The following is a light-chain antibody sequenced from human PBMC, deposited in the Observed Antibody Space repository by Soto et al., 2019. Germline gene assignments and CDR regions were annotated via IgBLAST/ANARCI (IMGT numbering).Light chain of an antibody. V-gene: IGLV2-14*03. CDR3: SSFTSTSSLYV. CDR2: DVT. Sequence: QSVLTQPASVSGSPGQSITVSCTGTSSDVRDSKYVSWYQQHPGKVPKLIIFDVTNRTSGISSRFSGSKSGSTASLTISGLQADDEADYYCSSFTSTSSLYVFGTGTKVTVL. J-gene: IGLJ1*01. CDR1: SSDVRDSKY.